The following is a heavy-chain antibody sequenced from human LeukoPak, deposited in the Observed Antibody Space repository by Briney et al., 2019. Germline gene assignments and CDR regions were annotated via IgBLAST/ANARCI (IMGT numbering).Heavy chain of an antibody. CDR2: ISSSGSTI. D-gene: IGHD3-10*01. J-gene: IGHJ4*02. V-gene: IGHV3-11*04. Sequence: GGSLRLSCAASGFTFSDYYMSWIRQAPGKGLEWVSYISSSGSTINYADSVKGRFTISRDNAKNSLYLQMNSLRAEDTAVYYCARDLEYMVRGAIDYWGQGTLVTVSS. CDR3: ARDLEYMVRGAIDY. CDR1: GFTFSDYY.